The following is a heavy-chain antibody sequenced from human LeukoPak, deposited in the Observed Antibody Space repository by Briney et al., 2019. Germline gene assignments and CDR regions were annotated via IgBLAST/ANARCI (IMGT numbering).Heavy chain of an antibody. CDR2: INVYNGNI. Sequence: ASVKVSCKTSGYTFTSYGISWVRQAPGQGLEWMGWINVYNGNINYAQKLQGRVTMTTDTSTSTAYMELRSLRSDDTAVYYCARFYQPLEYYFHYWGQGTLATVSS. V-gene: IGHV1-18*01. CDR1: GYTFTSYG. CDR3: ARFYQPLEYYFHY. D-gene: IGHD2-2*01. J-gene: IGHJ4*02.